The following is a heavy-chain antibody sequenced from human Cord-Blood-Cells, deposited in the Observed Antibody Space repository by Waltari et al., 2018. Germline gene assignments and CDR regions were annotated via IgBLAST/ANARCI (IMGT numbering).Heavy chain of an antibody. Sequence: QVQLQQWGAGLLKPSETLSLTCAVYGWSSSGYYWSWIRQPPGKALEWIGEINHSGSTNYNPSLKSRVTISVDTSKNQFSLKLSSVTAADTAVYYCAREDDIFAFDIWGQGTMVTVSS. CDR3: AREDDIFAFDI. J-gene: IGHJ3*02. V-gene: IGHV4-34*01. CDR1: GWSSSGYY. CDR2: INHSGST. D-gene: IGHD3-9*01.